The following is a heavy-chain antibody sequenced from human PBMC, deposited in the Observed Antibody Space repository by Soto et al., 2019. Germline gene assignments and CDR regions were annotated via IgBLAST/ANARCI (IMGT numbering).Heavy chain of an antibody. D-gene: IGHD3-10*01. CDR1: GYSISAYY. CDR3: GRDDYGIFHY. Sequence: QVQLVQSGTEVKKPGASVKVSCQASGYSISAYYIHWVRQAPGQGLEWMGWIDPKNGGTVSAQKFQGRLTMTRDTSISTVYIDLSGLTSDDAALYYCGRDDYGIFHYWGQGSLVNVSS. CDR2: IDPKNGGT. V-gene: IGHV1-2*02. J-gene: IGHJ4*02.